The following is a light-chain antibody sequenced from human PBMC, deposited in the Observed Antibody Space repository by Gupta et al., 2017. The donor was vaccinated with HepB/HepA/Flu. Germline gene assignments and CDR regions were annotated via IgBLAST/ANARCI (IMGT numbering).Light chain of an antibody. CDR1: QSVSSY. Sequence: EIVLPQSPATLSLSPGERATLSCRASQSVSSYLAWYQQKPDQAPRLLIYDASNRATGIPARFSGSGSETDFTLTISSLEPEDFAVYYCQQRSNWPLTFGGGTKVEIK. J-gene: IGKJ4*01. V-gene: IGKV3-11*01. CDR3: QQRSNWPLT. CDR2: DAS.